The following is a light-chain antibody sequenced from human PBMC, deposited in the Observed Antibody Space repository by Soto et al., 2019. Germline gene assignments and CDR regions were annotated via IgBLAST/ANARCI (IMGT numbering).Light chain of an antibody. V-gene: IGLV1-40*01. Sequence: QSALTQPPSVSGAPGQRVTISCTGSSSNIGAGYSVHWYQQRPGTAPRLLMYGDSRPSGVPDRFSGARSGTSASLAITGLQAEDASSYYCQSYDSSLDGWVFGGGTKLTVL. CDR1: SSNIGAGYS. CDR2: GD. J-gene: IGLJ3*02. CDR3: QSYDSSLDGWV.